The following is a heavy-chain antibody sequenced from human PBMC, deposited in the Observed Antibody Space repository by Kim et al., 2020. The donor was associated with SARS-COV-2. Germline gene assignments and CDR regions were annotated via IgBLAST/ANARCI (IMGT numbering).Heavy chain of an antibody. D-gene: IGHD2-21*01. J-gene: IGHJ5*02. Sequence: GGSLRLSCAASGFTFSRYAMHWVRQAPGKGLEWVSYISSSSGNIYYADSVKGRFTISRDNAKNSLYLQMNSLRAEDTAVYYCAKGVVLGGFHGFDPWGQG. CDR1: GFTFSRYA. CDR3: AKGVVLGGFHGFDP. CDR2: ISSSSGNI. V-gene: IGHV3-48*04.